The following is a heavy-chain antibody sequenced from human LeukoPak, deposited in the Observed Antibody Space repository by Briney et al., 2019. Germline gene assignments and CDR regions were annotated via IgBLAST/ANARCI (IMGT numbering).Heavy chain of an antibody. D-gene: IGHD6-13*01. CDR2: INHSGST. CDR1: GGSFSGYY. CDR3: ASGDSSSWYFWFDP. Sequence: SETLSLTCAVYGGSFSGYYWSWIRQPPGKGLEWIGEINHSGSTNYNPSLKSRVTISVDTSRNQCSLKLSSVTAADTAVYYCASGDSSSWYFWFDPWGQGTLVTVSS. J-gene: IGHJ5*02. V-gene: IGHV4-34*01.